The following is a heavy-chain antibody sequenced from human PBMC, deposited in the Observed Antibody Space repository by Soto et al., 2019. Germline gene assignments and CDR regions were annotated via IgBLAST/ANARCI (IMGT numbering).Heavy chain of an antibody. D-gene: IGHD5-18*01. CDR3: ARPATPFGYSNWFDP. V-gene: IGHV3-74*01. Sequence: EVQLVESGGGLVQPGGSLRLSCAASGFTFSSYWMHWVRQAPGKGLVWVSRINSDGSSTSYADSVKGRFTISRDNAKNTLYLQMNSLRAEDTAVYYCARPATPFGYSNWFDPWGQGTLVTVSS. J-gene: IGHJ5*02. CDR1: GFTFSSYW. CDR2: INSDGSST.